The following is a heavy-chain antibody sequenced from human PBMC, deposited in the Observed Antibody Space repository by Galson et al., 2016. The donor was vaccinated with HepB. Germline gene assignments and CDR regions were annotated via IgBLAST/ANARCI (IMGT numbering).Heavy chain of an antibody. V-gene: IGHV3-74*01. CDR1: GFTFSSYW. CDR3: ARGRRGAISDFFDY. D-gene: IGHD3-10*01. J-gene: IGHJ4*02. Sequence: SLRLSCAASGFTFSSYWMHWVRQAPGKGLVWVSRIKTDGSITGYADSVKGRFTISRANCKKTMYLQMNSLRAEDTALDYCARGRRGAISDFFDYWGQGTLVTVSS. CDR2: IKTDGSIT.